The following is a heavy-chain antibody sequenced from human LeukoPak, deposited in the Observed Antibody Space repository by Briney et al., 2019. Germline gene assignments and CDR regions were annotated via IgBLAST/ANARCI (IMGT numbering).Heavy chain of an antibody. D-gene: IGHD3-3*01. CDR3: ASYDFWSGYPDY. V-gene: IGHV3-30-3*01. J-gene: IGHJ4*02. CDR1: GFTFSSYA. Sequence: GGSLRLSCAASGFTFSSYAMHWVRQAPGKGLEWVAVISYDGSKKYYADSVKGRFTISRDNSKNTLYLQMNSLRAEDTAVYYCASYDFWSGYPDYWGQGTLVTVSS. CDR2: ISYDGSKK.